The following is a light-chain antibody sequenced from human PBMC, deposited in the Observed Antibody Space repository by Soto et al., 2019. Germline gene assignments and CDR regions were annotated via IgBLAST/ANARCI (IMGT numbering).Light chain of an antibody. V-gene: IGKV3-11*01. CDR1: QSVSYY. Sequence: EIVLTQSPATLSLSPGERATLSCRASQSVSYYLAWYQQKPGQAPRLLIYDASNRATGIPARFSGSGSGTDFTLTISSLEPEDFAVYYCQQRAGWPLTFGGGTKVEIK. CDR3: QQRAGWPLT. J-gene: IGKJ4*01. CDR2: DAS.